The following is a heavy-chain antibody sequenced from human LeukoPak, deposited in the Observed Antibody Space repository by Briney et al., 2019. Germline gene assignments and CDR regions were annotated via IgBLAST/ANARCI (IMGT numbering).Heavy chain of an antibody. J-gene: IGHJ4*02. CDR2: IYYSGST. CDR3: ARGQTSVVTAIPYYFDY. CDR1: GGSISSYY. Sequence: PSETLSLTCTVSGGSISSYYWSWIRQPPGKGLEWIGYIYYSGSTNYNPSLKSRVTISVDTSKNQFSLKLNSVTAADTAVYYCARGQTSVVTAIPYYFDYWGRGTLVTVSS. V-gene: IGHV4-59*12. D-gene: IGHD2-21*02.